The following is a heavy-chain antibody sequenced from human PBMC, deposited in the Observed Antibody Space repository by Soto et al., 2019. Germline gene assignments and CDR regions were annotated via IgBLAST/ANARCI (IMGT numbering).Heavy chain of an antibody. CDR2: INHSGST. CDR3: ARGPFLVVVPAASYGMDV. D-gene: IGHD2-2*01. J-gene: IGHJ6*02. V-gene: IGHV4-34*01. CDR1: GRSFSGYY. Sequence: SETLSLTCAVYGRSFSGYYWRWIRQPPGKGLEWIGEINHSGSTNYNPSLKSRVTISVDTSKNQFSLKLSSVTAADTAVYYCARGPFLVVVPAASYGMDVWGQGTTVTVSS.